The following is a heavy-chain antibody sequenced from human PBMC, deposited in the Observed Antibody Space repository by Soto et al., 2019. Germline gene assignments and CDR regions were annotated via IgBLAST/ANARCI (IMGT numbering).Heavy chain of an antibody. J-gene: IGHJ3*02. CDR2: VTPSGGS. Sequence: QVQLQQWGAGLLKPSETLSLTCAVYGGSFNSYFWNWVHQPPGKGLEWIGEVTPSGGSNYNPSLNRRVTISKDTSKNQFSLKVTSVTAADTAVYYCTTSGRRWPDAFDIWAQGAMVTVSP. CDR1: GGSFNSYF. D-gene: IGHD2-15*01. V-gene: IGHV4-34*01. CDR3: TTSGRRWPDAFDI.